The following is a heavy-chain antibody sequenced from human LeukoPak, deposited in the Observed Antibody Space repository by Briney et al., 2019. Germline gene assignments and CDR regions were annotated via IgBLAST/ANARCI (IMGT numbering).Heavy chain of an antibody. J-gene: IGHJ6*03. D-gene: IGHD7-27*01. CDR3: ARRGDQGYMDV. CDR1: AFTFRGFI. V-gene: IGHV3-23*01. Sequence: PGGSLRLSCAASAFTFRGFIVHWVRQAPGKGLEWVSSVTLHGEIPYYTGSVMGRFTISRDNARNTVSLQMSSLSAEDTAIYYCARRGDQGYMDVWGKGATVIVSS. CDR2: VTLHGEIP.